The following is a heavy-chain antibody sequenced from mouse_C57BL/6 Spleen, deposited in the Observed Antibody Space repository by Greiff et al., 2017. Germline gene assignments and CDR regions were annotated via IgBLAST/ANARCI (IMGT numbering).Heavy chain of an antibody. J-gene: IGHJ1*03. CDR1: GYTFTSYW. D-gene: IGHD2-10*01. CDR3: TVAYSRYWYFDV. Sequence: EVQLQQSGTVLARPGASVKMSCKTSGYTFTSYWMHWVKQRPGQGLEWIGAIYPGNSDTSYNQKFKGKAKLTAVTSASTAYMELSSLTNEDSAVYYCTVAYSRYWYFDVWGTGTTVTVSS. CDR2: IYPGNSDT. V-gene: IGHV1-5*01.